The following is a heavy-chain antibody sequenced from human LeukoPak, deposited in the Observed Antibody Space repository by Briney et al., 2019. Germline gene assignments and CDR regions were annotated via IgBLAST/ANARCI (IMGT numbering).Heavy chain of an antibody. Sequence: AVYLRCTAAGTRFTCNNLWRMWLRHGPGLGLVWVANIKEDGSRINYVDSVKGRFTISRDNAKNSVYLQMDNLRAEDTAVYYCVGSSGWLFDYWGQGILVAVSS. CDR3: VGSSGWLFDY. D-gene: IGHD6-19*01. J-gene: IGHJ4*02. CDR1: RFTCNNLW. CDR2: IKEDGSRI. V-gene: IGHV3-7*01.